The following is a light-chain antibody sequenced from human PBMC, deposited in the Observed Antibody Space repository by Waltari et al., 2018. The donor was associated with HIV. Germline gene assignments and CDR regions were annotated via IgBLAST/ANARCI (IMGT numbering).Light chain of an antibody. CDR1: SNNVGNHG. J-gene: IGLJ3*02. Sequence: QAGLTQPPSVSQGLRQSATLTCTGNSNNVGNHGAARLQQHQGHPPKLPPYRNNNRPSGISERFSPSRSGDTASLTITGLQPEDEADYYCSAWDSSLGAWVFGGGTRLTVL. V-gene: IGLV10-54*04. CDR2: RNN. CDR3: SAWDSSLGAWV.